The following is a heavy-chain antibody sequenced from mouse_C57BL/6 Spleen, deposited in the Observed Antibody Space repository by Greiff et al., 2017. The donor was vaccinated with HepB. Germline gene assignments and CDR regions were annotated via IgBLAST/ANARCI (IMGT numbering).Heavy chain of an antibody. V-gene: IGHV5-12*01. CDR3: ARRGYGSSFDY. CDR2: ISNGGGST. J-gene: IGHJ2*01. D-gene: IGHD1-1*01. CDR1: GFTFSDYY. Sequence: EVKLVGSGGGLVQPGGSLKLSCAASGFTFSDYYMYWVRQTPEKRLEWVAYISNGGGSTYYPDTVKGRFTISRDNAKNTLYLQMSRLKSEDTAMYYCARRGYGSSFDYWGQGTTLTVSS.